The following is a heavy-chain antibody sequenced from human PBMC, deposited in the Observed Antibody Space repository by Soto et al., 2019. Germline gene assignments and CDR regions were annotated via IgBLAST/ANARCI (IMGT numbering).Heavy chain of an antibody. CDR2: ISSSSGPI. J-gene: IGHJ4*02. D-gene: IGHD5-12*01. V-gene: IGHV3-48*01. Sequence: EVQLVEFGGGLVQPGGSLRLSCAASGFTFSSYSMNWVRQAPGKGLEWVSYISSSSGPIYYADSVKGRFTISRDNAKKSLYLQMNSLRAEDTAVYYCARGWLGGVASIRGDYWGQGTLVTVSS. CDR1: GFTFSSYS. CDR3: ARGWLGGVASIRGDY.